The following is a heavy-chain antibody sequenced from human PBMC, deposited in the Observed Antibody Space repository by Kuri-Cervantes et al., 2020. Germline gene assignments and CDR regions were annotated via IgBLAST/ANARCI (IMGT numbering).Heavy chain of an antibody. Sequence: GESLKISCAASGFTFSSYWMSWVRQAPGKGLEWVANIKQDGSEKYYVDSVKGRFTISSDNAKNSLYLQMNSLRAEDTAVYYCARDGLTGYYYDSSGYSPNYYYYYGMDVWGQGTTVTVSS. J-gene: IGHJ6*02. CDR2: IKQDGSEK. CDR3: ARDGLTGYYYDSSGYSPNYYYYYGMDV. V-gene: IGHV3-7*01. CDR1: GFTFSSYW. D-gene: IGHD3-22*01.